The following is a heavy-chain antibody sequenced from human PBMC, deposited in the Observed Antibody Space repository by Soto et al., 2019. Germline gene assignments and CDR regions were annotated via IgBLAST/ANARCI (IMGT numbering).Heavy chain of an antibody. V-gene: IGHV3-30-3*01. D-gene: IGHD6-13*01. Sequence: QVQLVESGGGVVQPGRSLRLSCAASGFTFSSYAMHWVRQAPGKGLEWVAVISYDGSNKYYADSVKGRFTISRDNSKNTLYLQMNSLRAEDTAVYYCARPQGGYSSSWSYYYYYYGMDVWGQGTTVNVSS. CDR2: ISYDGSNK. J-gene: IGHJ6*02. CDR1: GFTFSSYA. CDR3: ARPQGGYSSSWSYYYYYYGMDV.